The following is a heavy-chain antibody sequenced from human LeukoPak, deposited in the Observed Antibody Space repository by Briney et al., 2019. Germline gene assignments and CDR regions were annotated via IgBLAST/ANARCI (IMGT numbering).Heavy chain of an antibody. CDR2: VSWNSGNI. V-gene: IGHV3-9*03. D-gene: IGHD5-18*01. Sequence: PGRSLRLSCAASGFTFDDHAMHWVRQAPGKGLEWVSGVSWNSGNIGYADSVKGRFAISRDSAKNSLYLQMNSLRAEDMALYYCAKGYSYDMTYYFDYWGQGTLVTVSS. J-gene: IGHJ4*02. CDR3: AKGYSYDMTYYFDY. CDR1: GFTFDDHA.